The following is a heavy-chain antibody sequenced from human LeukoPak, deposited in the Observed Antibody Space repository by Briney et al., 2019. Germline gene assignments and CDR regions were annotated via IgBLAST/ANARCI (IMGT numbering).Heavy chain of an antibody. V-gene: IGHV3-53*01. J-gene: IGHJ6*03. CDR2: IYSGGST. D-gene: IGHD3-22*01. CDR3: ARRSSGPLYYYYYYMDV. CDR1: GFSVSSNY. Sequence: GGSLRLSCAASGFSVSSNYMNWVRQAPGKGLAWVSVIYSGGSTYYADSVKGRFTISRDNAKNTLYLQMNSLRAEDTAVYYCARRSSGPLYYYYYYMDVWGKGTTVTVSS.